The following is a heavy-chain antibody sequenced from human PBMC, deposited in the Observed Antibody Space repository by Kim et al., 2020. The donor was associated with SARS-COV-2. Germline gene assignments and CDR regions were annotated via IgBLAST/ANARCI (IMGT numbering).Heavy chain of an antibody. CDR3: AADYLSRSL. CDR2: IVVGSDNT. J-gene: IGHJ4*02. V-gene: IGHV1-58*01. Sequence: SVKVSCKVSGFTFSNSAVQWVRQARGHGLEWIGWIVVGSDNTKYAQRFQGRVTITRDMSTSTAYMELSSLRSDDTAVYYCAADYLSRSLWGQGSRVTDSS. CDR1: GFTFSNSA. D-gene: IGHD2-2*01.